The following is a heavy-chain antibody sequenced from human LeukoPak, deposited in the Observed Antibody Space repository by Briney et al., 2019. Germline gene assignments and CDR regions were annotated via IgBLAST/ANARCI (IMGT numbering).Heavy chain of an antibody. CDR2: INPSGGST. CDR3: ARDLSLTEANHFDY. V-gene: IGHV1-46*01. Sequence: ASVKVSCKASGYTFTTYCMHWVRQAPGQGLEWMGIINPSGGSTFYAQKFQGRVAMTRDTSTSTVYMELSSLRSEDTAVYYCARDLSLTEANHFDYWGQGTLVTVSP. J-gene: IGHJ4*02. D-gene: IGHD1-14*01. CDR1: GYTFTTYC.